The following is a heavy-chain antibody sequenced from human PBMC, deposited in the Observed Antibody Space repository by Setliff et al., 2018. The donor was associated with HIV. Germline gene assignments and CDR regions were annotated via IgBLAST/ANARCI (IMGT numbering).Heavy chain of an antibody. D-gene: IGHD6-13*01. Sequence: GGSLRLSCAASGFTFDDYAMHWVRQVPGKGLEWVSLVSWDGGSTYYADSVKGRFTIFRDNRRNSLFLQLYGLTTEDTALYFCARGRVGPGRTWYYFDYWGQGTLVTVSS. CDR2: VSWDGGST. V-gene: IGHV3-43D*04. J-gene: IGHJ4*02. CDR1: GFTFDDYA. CDR3: ARGRVGPGRTWYYFDY.